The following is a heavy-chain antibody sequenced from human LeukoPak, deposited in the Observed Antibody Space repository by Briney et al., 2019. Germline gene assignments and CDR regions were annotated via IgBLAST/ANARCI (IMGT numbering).Heavy chain of an antibody. V-gene: IGHV3-33*06. Sequence: GTSLRLSCAASGFTFSRLGMQWVRQAPGKGLEWVAVIHNDGTQGQYGNSVKGRFTISKDNSQCTLYLQMNNLRDDDTAVYYCAKEGDEFRGYLDVWGKGTTVTVSS. CDR2: IHNDGTQG. CDR3: AKEGDEFRGYLDV. CDR1: GFTFSRLG. D-gene: IGHD1-26*01. J-gene: IGHJ6*03.